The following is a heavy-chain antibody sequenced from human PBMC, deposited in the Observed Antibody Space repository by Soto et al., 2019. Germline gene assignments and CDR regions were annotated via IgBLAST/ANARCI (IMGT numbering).Heavy chain of an antibody. J-gene: IGHJ4*02. CDR2: IYYSGST. Sequence: SETLSLTCTVSGGSISSGGYYWSWIRQHPGKGLEWIGYIYYSGSTYYNPSLKSRVTISVDTSKNQFSLKLSSVTAADTAVYHCASSTVTTGYFDYWGQGTLVTVSS. V-gene: IGHV4-31*03. CDR1: GGSISSGGYY. D-gene: IGHD4-4*01. CDR3: ASSTVTTGYFDY.